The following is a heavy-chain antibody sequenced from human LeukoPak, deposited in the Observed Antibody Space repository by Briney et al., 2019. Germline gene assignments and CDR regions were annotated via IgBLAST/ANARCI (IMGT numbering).Heavy chain of an antibody. CDR2: FDPEDGET. J-gene: IGHJ1*01. CDR1: GYTLTELS. CDR3: ATPGWKMATILPH. Sequence: ASVKVSCKVSGYTLTELSMHWVRQAPGKGLEWMGGFDPEDGETIYAQKFQGRDTMTEDTSTDTAYMELSSLRSEDTAVYYCATPGWKMATILPHWGQGTLVTVSS. V-gene: IGHV1-24*01. D-gene: IGHD5-24*01.